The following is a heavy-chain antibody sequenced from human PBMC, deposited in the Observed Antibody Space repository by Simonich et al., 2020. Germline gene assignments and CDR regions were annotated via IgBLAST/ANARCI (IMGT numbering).Heavy chain of an antibody. D-gene: IGHD3-10*01. CDR3: ARWPSIPASYGSGSYFDY. CDR1: GYTFTGYY. Sequence: VQLVQAGAEGKKPGGSVKVFCKASGYTFTGYYMHWVRQAPGQGHEWMGWINPNSGGTNYAQKFQGRVTMTRDTSISTAYMELSRLRSDDTAVYYCARWPSIPASYGSGSYFDYWGQGTLVTVSS. J-gene: IGHJ4*02. CDR2: INPNSGGT. V-gene: IGHV1-2*02.